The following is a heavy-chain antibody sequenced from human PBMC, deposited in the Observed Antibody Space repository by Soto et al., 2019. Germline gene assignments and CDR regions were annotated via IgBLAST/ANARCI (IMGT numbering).Heavy chain of an antibody. CDR1: GFTFSNYN. J-gene: IGHJ4*02. CDR3: ARKTPMVRGLILFDY. CDR2: ISSSSTTI. Sequence: GGSLGLSCAASGFTFSNYNMNWVRQAPGKGLEWVSYISSSSTTIYYADSVKGRFTISRDNAKNSLYLQMNSLRDEDTAVYYCARKTPMVRGLILFDYWGQGTLVTVSS. V-gene: IGHV3-48*02. D-gene: IGHD3-10*01.